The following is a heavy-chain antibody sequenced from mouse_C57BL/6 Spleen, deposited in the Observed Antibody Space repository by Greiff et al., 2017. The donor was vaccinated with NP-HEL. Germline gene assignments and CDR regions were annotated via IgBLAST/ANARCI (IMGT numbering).Heavy chain of an antibody. CDR2: INPNNGGT. D-gene: IGHD2-5*01. J-gene: IGHJ3*01. Sequence: VQLQQSGPELVKPGASVKISCKASGYTFTDYYMNWVKQSHGKSLEWIGDINPNNGGTSYNQKFKGKATLTVDKSSSTAYMELRSLTSEDSAVYYCARRGPYSNWFAYWGQGTLVTVSA. V-gene: IGHV1-26*01. CDR1: GYTFTDYY. CDR3: ARRGPYSNWFAY.